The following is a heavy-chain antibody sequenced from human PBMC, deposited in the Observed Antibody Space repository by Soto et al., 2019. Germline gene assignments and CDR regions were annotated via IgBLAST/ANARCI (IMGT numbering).Heavy chain of an antibody. CDR3: ARVPQYDSSGYYYYYYGMDV. J-gene: IGHJ6*02. D-gene: IGHD3-22*01. Sequence: ASVKVSCKASGYTFTSYAMHWVRQAPGQRLEWMGWINAGNGNTKYSQKFQGRVTITRDTSASTAYMELSSLRSEDTAVYYCARVPQYDSSGYYYYYYGMDVWGQGTTVTVS. CDR2: INAGNGNT. V-gene: IGHV1-3*01. CDR1: GYTFTSYA.